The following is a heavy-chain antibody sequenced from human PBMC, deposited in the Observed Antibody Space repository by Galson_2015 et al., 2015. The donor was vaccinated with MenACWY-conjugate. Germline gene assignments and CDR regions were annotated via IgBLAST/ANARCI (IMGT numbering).Heavy chain of an antibody. V-gene: IGHV4-38-2*02. CDR3: ARRFGGGYDD. CDR1: GYSISSGYY. Sequence: ETLSLTCTVTGYSISSGYYWDWIRQPPGKGLEWIGSLNHSGITYYNASLKSRLTMSVDTSKNQFSLKLSSVTAADTALYYCARRFGGGYDDWGQGTVVSVSS. CDR2: LNHSGIT. D-gene: IGHD6-25*01. J-gene: IGHJ4*02.